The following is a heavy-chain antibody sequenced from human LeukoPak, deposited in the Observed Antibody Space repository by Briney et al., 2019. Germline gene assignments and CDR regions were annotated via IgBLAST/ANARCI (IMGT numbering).Heavy chain of an antibody. J-gene: IGHJ6*02. D-gene: IGHD2-2*01. Sequence: PRGSLRLSCAASGFTVSSNYMNWVRQAPGKGLEWVSSISSSSSYIYYADSVKGRFTISRDNAKNSLYLQMNSLRAEDTAVYYCARERDYCSSTSCYHYYYGMGVWGQGTTVTVS. CDR3: ARERDYCSSTSCYHYYYGMGV. CDR1: GFTVSSNY. V-gene: IGHV3-21*01. CDR2: ISSSSSYI.